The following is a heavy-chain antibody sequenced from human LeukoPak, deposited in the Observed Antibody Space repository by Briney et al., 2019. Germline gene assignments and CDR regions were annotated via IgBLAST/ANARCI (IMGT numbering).Heavy chain of an antibody. CDR1: GFTFSSYA. CDR3: AKRGAEVGATVAPGDY. Sequence: GGSLRLSCAASGFTFSSYAMSWVRQAPGKGLEWVSAISGSGGSTYYADSVKGRFTISSDNSKNTLYLQMNSLRAEDTAVYYCAKRGAEVGATVAPGDYWGQGTLVTVSS. D-gene: IGHD1-26*01. J-gene: IGHJ4*02. V-gene: IGHV3-23*01. CDR2: ISGSGGST.